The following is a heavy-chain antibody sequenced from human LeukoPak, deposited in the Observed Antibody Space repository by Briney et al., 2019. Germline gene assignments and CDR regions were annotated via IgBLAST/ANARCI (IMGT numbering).Heavy chain of an antibody. V-gene: IGHV3-66*02. Sequence: GSLRLSCAASGFSVSSNYIYWVRQAPGKGLEWVSVIYSGGNTYYADSVKGRFTISRDTSKNMLYLQMNSLRPEDTAVYHYALRGDITGTSLPQSIDYWGQGTLVTVSS. CDR3: ALRGDITGTSLPQSIDY. D-gene: IGHD1-7*01. CDR2: IYSGGNT. CDR1: GFSVSSNY. J-gene: IGHJ4*02.